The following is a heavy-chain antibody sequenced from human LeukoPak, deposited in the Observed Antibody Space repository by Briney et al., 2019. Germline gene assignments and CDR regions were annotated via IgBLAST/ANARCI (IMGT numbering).Heavy chain of an antibody. Sequence: ASVKVSCKASGYTFTSYGISWVRQAPGQGLEWMGWISAYNGNTNYAQKLQGRVTMTTDTSTSTAYMELRSLRSDDTAVYYCARSEVLRFLEWLSIPPDFDYWGQGTLVTVSS. CDR1: GYTFTSYG. CDR2: ISAYNGNT. J-gene: IGHJ4*02. V-gene: IGHV1-18*01. CDR3: ARSEVLRFLEWLSIPPDFDY. D-gene: IGHD3-3*01.